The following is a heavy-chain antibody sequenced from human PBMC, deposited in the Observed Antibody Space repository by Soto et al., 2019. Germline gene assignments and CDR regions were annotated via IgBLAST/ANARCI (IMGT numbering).Heavy chain of an antibody. V-gene: IGHV1-69*12. J-gene: IGHJ6*02. CDR1: GGTFNNYA. D-gene: IGHD2-15*01. CDR2: ITPMFGTA. CDR3: GRGADPTAYYYYGMDV. Sequence: QVQLVQSGAEVKKPGSSVKVSCKASGGTFNNYAFSWVRKAPGQGLEWMGGITPMFGTANYAQKFQGRVTITADDYTSTAYKELSSRRSEDTAVDYCGRGADPTAYYYYGMDVWGQGTTVTVS.